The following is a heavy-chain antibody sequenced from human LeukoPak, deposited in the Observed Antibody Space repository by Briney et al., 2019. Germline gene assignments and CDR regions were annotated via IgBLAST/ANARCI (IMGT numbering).Heavy chain of an antibody. CDR3: AREIRRFLEWYSDY. V-gene: IGHV1-18*01. J-gene: IGHJ4*02. CDR2: ISAYNGNT. CDR1: GYTFTSYG. Sequence: ASVKVSCNASGYTFTSYGISWVRQAPGQGLEWMGWISAYNGNTNYAQKLQGRVTMTTDTSTSTAYMELRSLRSDDTAVYYCAREIRRFLEWYSDYWGQGTLVTVSS. D-gene: IGHD3-3*01.